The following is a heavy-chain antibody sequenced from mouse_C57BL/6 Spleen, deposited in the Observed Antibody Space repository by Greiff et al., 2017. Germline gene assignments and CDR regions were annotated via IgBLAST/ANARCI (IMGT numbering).Heavy chain of an antibody. CDR3: AKQDWDAWFAY. CDR2: LWGGGST. D-gene: IGHD4-1*01. J-gene: IGHJ3*01. V-gene: IGHV2-9*01. Sequence: VQLVESGPGLVAPSQSLSITCTVSGFSLTSYGVDWVRQPPGKGLEWLGVLWGGGSTHYNSAPMSRLSISKDNSKSQVFLIMNSRQTDNPAMYYGAKQDWDAWFAYWGQGTLVTVSA. CDR1: GFSLTSYG.